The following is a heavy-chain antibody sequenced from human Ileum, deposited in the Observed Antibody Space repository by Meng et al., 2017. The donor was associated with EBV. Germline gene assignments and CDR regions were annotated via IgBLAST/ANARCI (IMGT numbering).Heavy chain of an antibody. D-gene: IGHD2-21*01. J-gene: IGHJ4*02. CDR3: AREGRSHQVGVSVY. CDR1: GGSISSGDYY. CDR2: IYNSGST. Sequence: QVPLQESGPGLGNPSQTLSLTCTVSGGSISSGDYYWSWIRQPPGKGLEWIGYIYNSGSTYYNPSLKSRVTISVDTSKNQFSLKLRFVTAADTAVYYCAREGRSHQVGVSVYWGQGNLVTVSS. V-gene: IGHV4-30-4*01.